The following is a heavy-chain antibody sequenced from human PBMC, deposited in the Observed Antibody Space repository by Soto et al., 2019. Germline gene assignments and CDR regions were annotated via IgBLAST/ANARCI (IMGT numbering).Heavy chain of an antibody. V-gene: IGHV4-59*08. Sequence: TSETLSLTCAVYGGSLSDYYWSWIRQPPGKGLEWIGYISYSGSTNYNPSLKSRVTISVDTSKNQFSLKLSSVTAADTAVYYCARLDYDYVWGSYRHDYWGQGTLVTVSS. J-gene: IGHJ4*02. CDR3: ARLDYDYVWGSYRHDY. CDR2: ISYSGST. CDR1: GGSLSDYY. D-gene: IGHD3-16*02.